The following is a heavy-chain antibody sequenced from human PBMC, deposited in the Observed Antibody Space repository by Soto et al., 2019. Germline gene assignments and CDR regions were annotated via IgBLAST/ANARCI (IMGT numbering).Heavy chain of an antibody. D-gene: IGHD6-19*01. Sequence: SQTLSLPCAISGDSVSSNSASWNWIRQSPSRGLEWLGRTYYRSKWYNDYAVSVKSRITINPDTSKNQFSLQLNSVTPEDTAVYYCARGAVAGTPFDYWGQGTLVTVYS. CDR3: ARGAVAGTPFDY. CDR2: TYYRSKWYN. CDR1: GDSVSSNSAS. V-gene: IGHV6-1*01. J-gene: IGHJ4*02.